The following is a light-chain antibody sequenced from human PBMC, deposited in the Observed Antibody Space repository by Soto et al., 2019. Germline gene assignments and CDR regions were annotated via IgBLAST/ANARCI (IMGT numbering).Light chain of an antibody. Sequence: QSVLTQPPSVSEAPGQRVTISCTGSSSNIGAGYVAHWYQQVPGTAPKLLIYENNSRPSGVPDRFSGSKSGTSASLAITGLQAEDEAEYYCQSYDSSLSGYVFGTGTKVTVL. CDR3: QSYDSSLSGYV. CDR2: ENN. J-gene: IGLJ1*01. CDR1: SSNIGAGYV. V-gene: IGLV1-40*01.